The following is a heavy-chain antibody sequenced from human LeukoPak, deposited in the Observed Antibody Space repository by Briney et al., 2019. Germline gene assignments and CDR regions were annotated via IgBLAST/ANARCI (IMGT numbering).Heavy chain of an antibody. CDR2: INSDGSST. CDR3: ATTRRDYDFWSGYRPIDY. V-gene: IGHV3-74*01. CDR1: GFTFSSYW. D-gene: IGHD3-3*01. Sequence: PGGSLRLSCAASGFTFSSYWMHWVRQAPGKGLVWVSRINSDGSSTSYADSVKGRFTISRDNAKNTLYLQMNSLRAEDTAVYYCATTRRDYDFWSGYRPIDYWGQGTLVTVSS. J-gene: IGHJ4*02.